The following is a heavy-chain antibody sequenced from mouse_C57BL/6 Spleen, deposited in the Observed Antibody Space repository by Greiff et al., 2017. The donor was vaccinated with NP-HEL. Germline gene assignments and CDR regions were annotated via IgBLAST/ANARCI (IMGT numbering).Heavy chain of an antibody. CDR3: ARRLPDYFDY. CDR2: ISSGGSYT. CDR1: GFTFSSYG. V-gene: IGHV5-6*02. J-gene: IGHJ2*01. D-gene: IGHD2-12*01. Sequence: EVKLMESGGDLVKPGGSLKLSCAASGFTFSSYGMSWVRQTPDKRLEWVATISSGGSYTYYPDSVKGRFTISRDNAKNTLYLQMSSLKSEDTAMYYCARRLPDYFDYWGQGTTLTVSS.